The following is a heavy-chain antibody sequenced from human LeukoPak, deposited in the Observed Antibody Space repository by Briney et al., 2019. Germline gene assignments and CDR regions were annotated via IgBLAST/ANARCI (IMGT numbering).Heavy chain of an antibody. D-gene: IGHD3-10*01. Sequence: SETLSLTCTVSGYSISSGYYWGWIRQPPGKGLEWIGSIYHSGSTYYNPSLKSRVTISVDTSKNQFSLKLSSVTAADTAVYYCARDTSRFFWYGSGSYEYYFDYWGQGTLVTVSS. CDR2: IYHSGST. J-gene: IGHJ4*02. V-gene: IGHV4-38-2*02. CDR3: ARDTSRFFWYGSGSYEYYFDY. CDR1: GYSISSGYY.